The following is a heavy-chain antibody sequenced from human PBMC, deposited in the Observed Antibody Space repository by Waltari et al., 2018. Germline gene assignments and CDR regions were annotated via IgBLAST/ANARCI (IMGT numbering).Heavy chain of an antibody. V-gene: IGHV4-59*01. CDR3: ARGGGYYYYMDV. Sequence: QVQLQESGPGLVKPSETLSLTCTVSGGSISSYYWSWIRQPPGKGLEWIGYIYYSGSTNYSPSLKSRVTISVDTSKNQCSLKLSSVTAADTAVYYCARGGGYYYYMDVWGKGTTVTVSS. CDR2: IYYSGST. J-gene: IGHJ6*03. CDR1: GGSISSYY. D-gene: IGHD3-16*01.